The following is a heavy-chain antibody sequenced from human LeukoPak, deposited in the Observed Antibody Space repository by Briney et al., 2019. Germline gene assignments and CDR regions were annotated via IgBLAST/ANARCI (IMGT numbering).Heavy chain of an antibody. CDR2: ISYDGSNK. D-gene: IGHD6-13*01. CDR3: AREIAAAWKLNDAFDI. V-gene: IGHV3-30-3*01. Sequence: GGSLRLSCAASGFTFSSYAMHWVRQAPGKGLEWVAVISYDGSNKYYADSVKGRFTISRDNSKNTLYLQMNSLRAEDTAVYYCAREIAAAWKLNDAFDIWGQGTMVTVSS. J-gene: IGHJ3*02. CDR1: GFTFSSYA.